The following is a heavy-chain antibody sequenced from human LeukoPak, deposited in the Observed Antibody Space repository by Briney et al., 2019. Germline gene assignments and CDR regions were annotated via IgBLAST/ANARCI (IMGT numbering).Heavy chain of an antibody. CDR2: IRYDGSNK. CDR1: GFTFSLYA. CDR3: ARATRRIGIAAAGGPFDY. D-gene: IGHD6-13*01. Sequence: PGGSLRLSCAASGFTFSLYAMHWVRQAPGKGLEWVAVIRYDGSNKNYADSVTGRFTISRDNSKNTLYLQMNSLRAEDTAVYYCARATRRIGIAAAGGPFDYWGQGTLVTVSS. V-gene: IGHV3-30*04. J-gene: IGHJ4*02.